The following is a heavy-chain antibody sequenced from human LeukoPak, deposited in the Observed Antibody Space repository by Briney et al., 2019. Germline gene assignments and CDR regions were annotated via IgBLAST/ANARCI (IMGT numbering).Heavy chain of an antibody. D-gene: IGHD1-26*01. CDR1: GFTFSSHW. Sequence: PGGSLRLSCAASGFTFSSHWMSWVRQAPGKGLEWVSSISSSSSYIYYADSVKGRFTISRDNAKNSLYLQMNSLRAEDTAVYYCAREGGSYYAGPNWFDPWGQGTLVTVSS. CDR2: ISSSSSYI. CDR3: AREGGSYYAGPNWFDP. V-gene: IGHV3-21*01. J-gene: IGHJ5*02.